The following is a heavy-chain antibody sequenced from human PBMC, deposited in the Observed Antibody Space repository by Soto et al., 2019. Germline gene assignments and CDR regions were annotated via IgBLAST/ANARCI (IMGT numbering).Heavy chain of an antibody. D-gene: IGHD2-21*02. CDR2: ISGTGSTI. CDR3: ARDAYCGADCYSVSVDF. J-gene: IGHJ4*02. V-gene: IGHV3-11*01. CDR1: GFTFGDYY. Sequence: PVGSLRLSCAASGFTFGDYYMSWIRQAPGKGLEWVSYISGTGSTIYYADSVRGRFTMSRDNSKNSLYLQMNTLRAEDTAVYYCARDAYCGADCYSVSVDFWGQGTLVTVSS.